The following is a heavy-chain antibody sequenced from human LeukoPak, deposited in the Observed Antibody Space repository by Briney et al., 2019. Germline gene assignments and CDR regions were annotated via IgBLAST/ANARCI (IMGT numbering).Heavy chain of an antibody. D-gene: IGHD3-22*01. Sequence: PSGTLSLTCAVSGGSISSSNWWSWVRQPPGKGLEWIGEIYHSGSTNYNPSLKSRVTISVDTSKNQFSLKLSSVTAADTAVYYCARLGPNDSKGYWGQGTLVTVSS. J-gene: IGHJ4*02. V-gene: IGHV4-4*02. CDR3: ARLGPNDSKGY. CDR1: GGSISSSNW. CDR2: IYHSGST.